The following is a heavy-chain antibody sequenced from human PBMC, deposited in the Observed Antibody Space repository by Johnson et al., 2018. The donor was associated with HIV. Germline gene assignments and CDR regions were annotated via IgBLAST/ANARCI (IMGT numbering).Heavy chain of an antibody. CDR3: ARINVDTTFYRAFDI. Sequence: QMLLVESGGGVVQPGRSLRLSCAASGFSFSSYAMHWVRQSPGKGLEWVSGISWNSGSIGYADSVKGRFTISRDNSKNTLYLQMNSLRVEDTAVYYCARINVDTTFYRAFDIWGQGTMVTVSS. CDR2: ISWNSGSI. J-gene: IGHJ3*02. D-gene: IGHD5-18*01. V-gene: IGHV3-NL1*01. CDR1: GFSFSSYA.